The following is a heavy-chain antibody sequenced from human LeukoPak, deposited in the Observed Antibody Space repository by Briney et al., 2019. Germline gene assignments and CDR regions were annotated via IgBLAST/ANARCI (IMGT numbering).Heavy chain of an antibody. V-gene: IGHV4-39*01. CDR3: ARQAGSGGCLDY. J-gene: IGHJ4*02. D-gene: IGHD3-10*01. CDR1: GDSIGSSVDY. Sequence: PSETLSLTCTVSGDSIGSSVDYWVWIRQPPGKGLEWIGSIFYSGRTYYNPSLRSRVTISVDTSKNQFSLKLTSVTAADTAVYYCARQAGSGGCLDYWGQGTLVTVSS. CDR2: IFYSGRT.